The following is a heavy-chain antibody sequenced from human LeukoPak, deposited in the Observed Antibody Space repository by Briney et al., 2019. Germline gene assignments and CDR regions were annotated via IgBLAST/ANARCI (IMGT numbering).Heavy chain of an antibody. Sequence: SGPTLSHPSPTPTLTFTFSGFSRSTRGVGVGWIRQPPAKALEWLALIYWDDDKRYSPFLKSRLTITKDTSKNQVVLTMTNTDPVDTATYYCAHRAPVETEGAPLDYWGQGTLVTVSS. CDR2: IYWDDDK. V-gene: IGHV2-5*02. CDR3: AHRAPVETEGAPLDY. D-gene: IGHD5-24*01. J-gene: IGHJ4*02. CDR1: GFSRSTRGVG.